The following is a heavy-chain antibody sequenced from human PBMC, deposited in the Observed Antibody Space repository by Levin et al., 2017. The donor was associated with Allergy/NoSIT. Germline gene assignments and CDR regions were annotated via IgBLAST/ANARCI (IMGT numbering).Heavy chain of an antibody. Sequence: GESLKISCAASGFTFSSYAMSWVRQAPGKGLEWVSAISGSGGSTYYADSVKGRFTISRDNSKNTLYLQMNSLRAEDTAVYYCAKDFWNIVGANWFDPWGQGTLVTVSS. CDR2: ISGSGGST. J-gene: IGHJ5*02. CDR1: GFTFSSYA. CDR3: AKDFWNIVGANWFDP. D-gene: IGHD1-26*01. V-gene: IGHV3-23*01.